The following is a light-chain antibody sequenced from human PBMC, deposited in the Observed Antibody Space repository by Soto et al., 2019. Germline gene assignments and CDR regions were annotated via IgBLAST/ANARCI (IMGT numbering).Light chain of an antibody. CDR2: HAS. J-gene: IGKJ4*01. CDR1: HSVSNN. V-gene: IGKV3-15*01. CDR3: QHYNSWPLT. Sequence: ETVMTQSPASLSVSPGERATLSCRASHSVSNNLAWYQQKPGQAPRLLIYHASTRAPGIPARFSGSGSGTEFTLTISSVQSEDSAVYYCQHYNSWPLTFGGGTKVEIK.